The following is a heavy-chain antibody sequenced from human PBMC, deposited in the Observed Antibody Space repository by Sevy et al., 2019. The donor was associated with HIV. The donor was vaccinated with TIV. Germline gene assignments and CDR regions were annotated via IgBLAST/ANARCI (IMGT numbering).Heavy chain of an antibody. CDR2: ISYDGSDK. J-gene: IGHJ6*02. CDR1: GFAFSNYYA. Sequence: GGSLRLSCAASGFAFSNYYAMHWVRQAPGKGLEWVALISYDGSDKYYADSVKGRFTISRDNFKNTLVLQMNSLTTEETAVYYCARPRANYVDHYFFYAMDVWGQGTTVTVSS. CDR3: ARPRANYVDHYFFYAMDV. V-gene: IGHV3-30-3*01. D-gene: IGHD4-17*01.